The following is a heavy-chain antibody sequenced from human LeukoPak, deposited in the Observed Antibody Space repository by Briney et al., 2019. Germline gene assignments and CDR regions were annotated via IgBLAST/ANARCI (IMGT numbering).Heavy chain of an antibody. V-gene: IGHV4-39*01. CDR3: ARGILPAATRGWFDP. D-gene: IGHD2-2*01. CDR2: IYYSGST. CDR1: GGSISSSSYY. J-gene: IGHJ5*02. Sequence: SETLSLTCTVSGGSISSSSYYWGWIRQPPGKELEWIGSIYYSGSTYYNPSLKSRVTISVDTSKNQFSLKLSSVTAADTAVYYCARGILPAATRGWFDPWGQGTLVTVSS.